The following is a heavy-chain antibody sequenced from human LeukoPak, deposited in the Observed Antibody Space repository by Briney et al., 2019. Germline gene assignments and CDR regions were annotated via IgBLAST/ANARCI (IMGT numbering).Heavy chain of an antibody. CDR2: ISYDGSNK. CDR1: GFTFSSYG. D-gene: IGHD6-19*01. CDR3: ANWGDSVAGLDC. Sequence: GGSLRLSCAASGFTFSSYGMHWVRQAPGKGLEWVAVISYDGSNKYYADSVKGRFTISRDNSKNTLYLQMNSLRAEDTAVYYCANWGDSVAGLDCWGQGTLDTVSS. J-gene: IGHJ4*02. V-gene: IGHV3-30*18.